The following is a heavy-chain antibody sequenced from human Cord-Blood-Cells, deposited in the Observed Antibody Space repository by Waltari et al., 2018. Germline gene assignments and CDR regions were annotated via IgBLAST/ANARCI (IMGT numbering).Heavy chain of an antibody. D-gene: IGHD1-26*01. J-gene: IGHJ3*02. CDR3: ATRYSGSYYAFDI. Sequence: QVQLQQWGAGLLKPSETLSLTCAVYGGSFSGYYWSWIPQPPGKGLEWIGEINHSGSTNYNPSLKSRVTISVDTAKNQFSLKLSSVTAADTAVYYCATRYSGSYYAFDIWGQGTMVTVSS. V-gene: IGHV4-34*01. CDR2: INHSGST. CDR1: GGSFSGYY.